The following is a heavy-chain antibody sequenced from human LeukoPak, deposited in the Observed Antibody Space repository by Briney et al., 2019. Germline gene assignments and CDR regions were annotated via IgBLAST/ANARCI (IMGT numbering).Heavy chain of an antibody. CDR3: ARDESLLNY. J-gene: IGHJ4*02. CDR1: GDTVTSYA. Sequence: GASVKVSCKASGDTVTSYAMHRVRQAPGQRLEWMGWINTGNGNTKYSQNFQGRVTITRDTSASTAYMELSSLRSEDTAVYYCARDESLLNYWGQGTLVTVSS. CDR2: INTGNGNT. V-gene: IGHV1-3*04.